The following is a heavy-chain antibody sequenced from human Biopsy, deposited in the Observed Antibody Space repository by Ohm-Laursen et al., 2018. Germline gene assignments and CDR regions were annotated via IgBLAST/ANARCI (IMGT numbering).Heavy chain of an antibody. CDR2: IYGGGSPV. CDR3: ARLNSGTYDASDL. J-gene: IGHJ3*01. V-gene: IGHV3-48*03. D-gene: IGHD1-26*01. CDR1: GFDFNLYK. Sequence: GSLRLSCTASGFDFNLYKMTWVRQAPGKGMEWISYIYGGGSPVSYADSVKGRFTISRDNAQKSLYLHMNSLRAEDTAIYYCARLNSGTYDASDLWGQGTMVIVSS.